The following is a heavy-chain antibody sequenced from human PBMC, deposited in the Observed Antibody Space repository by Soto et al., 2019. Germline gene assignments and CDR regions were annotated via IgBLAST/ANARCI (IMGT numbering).Heavy chain of an antibody. D-gene: IGHD5-18*01. CDR3: ARVPRDTAMALNFY. CDR1: GGTFSSYG. Sequence: KHRGASVKVSCKASGGTFSSYGISWVRQAPGQGLEWMGWISAYNGNTNYAQKLQGRVTMTTDTSTSTAYMELRSLRSDDTAVYYCARVPRDTAMALNFYWGQGTLVTVSS. V-gene: IGHV1-18*01. J-gene: IGHJ4*02. CDR2: ISAYNGNT.